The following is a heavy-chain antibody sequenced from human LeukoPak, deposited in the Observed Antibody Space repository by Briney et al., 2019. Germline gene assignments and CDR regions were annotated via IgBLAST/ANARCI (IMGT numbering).Heavy chain of an antibody. D-gene: IGHD3-3*01. J-gene: IGHJ6*03. CDR3: ASRSFLGRTDYYYYYMDV. CDR1: GYSFSNYW. CDR2: IYPGDSDT. Sequence: GESLKISCKGSGYSFSNYWIAWVRQMPGKGLEYMGIIYPGDSDTRYSPSFQGQVTISADKSISTAYLQWSSLKASDTAMYYCASRSFLGRTDYYYYYMDVWGKGTTVAVSS. V-gene: IGHV5-51*01.